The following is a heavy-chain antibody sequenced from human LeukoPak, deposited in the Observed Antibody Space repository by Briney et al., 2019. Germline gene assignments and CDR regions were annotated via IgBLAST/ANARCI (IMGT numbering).Heavy chain of an antibody. V-gene: IGHV1-18*01. J-gene: IGHJ4*02. CDR3: ARDRYSSSWYLFGY. Sequence: ASVKVSCKASGYTFTSYGISWVRQAPGQGLAWMGWISAYNGNTNYAQKLQGRVTMTTDTSTSTAYMELRSLRSDDTAVYYCARDRYSSSWYLFGYWGQGTLVTVSS. D-gene: IGHD6-13*01. CDR2: ISAYNGNT. CDR1: GYTFTSYG.